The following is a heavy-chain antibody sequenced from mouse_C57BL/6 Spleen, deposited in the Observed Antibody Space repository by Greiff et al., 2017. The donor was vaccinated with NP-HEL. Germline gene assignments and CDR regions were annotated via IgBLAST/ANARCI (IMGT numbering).Heavy chain of an antibody. CDR2: ISDGGSYT. D-gene: IGHD4-1*01. CDR3: ARDRNWEDAMDY. V-gene: IGHV5-4*01. Sequence: EVQGVESGGGLVKPGGSLKLSCAASGFTFSSYAMSWVRQTPEKRLEWVATISDGGSYTYYPDNVKGRFTISRDNAKNNLYLQMSHLKSEDTAMYYCARDRNWEDAMDYWGQGTSVTVSS. CDR1: GFTFSSYA. J-gene: IGHJ4*01.